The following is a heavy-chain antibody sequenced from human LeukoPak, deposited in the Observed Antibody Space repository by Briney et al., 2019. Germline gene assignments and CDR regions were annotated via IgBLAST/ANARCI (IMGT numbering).Heavy chain of an antibody. J-gene: IGHJ4*02. D-gene: IGHD3-10*01. V-gene: IGHV4-4*07. CDR1: GGSISSYY. CDR2: IYTGGST. Sequence: PSETLSLTCTVSGGSISSYYWSWIRQPAGKGLEWIGRIYTGGSTNYNPSLKSRVTMSVDTSKNQFSLKLSSVTAADTAVYYCARGGDYYGSGRPFDYWGQGTLVTVSS. CDR3: ARGGDYYGSGRPFDY.